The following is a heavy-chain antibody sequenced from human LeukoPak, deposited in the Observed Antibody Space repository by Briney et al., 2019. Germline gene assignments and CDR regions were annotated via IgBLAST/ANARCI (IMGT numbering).Heavy chain of an antibody. Sequence: PGGSPRLSCAASGFTFSSYAMHWVRQAPGKGLEYVSAISSNGGSTYYANSVKGRFTISRDNSKNTLYLQMGSLRAEDMAVYYCAGARNSYYYYGMDVWGQGTTVTVSS. D-gene: IGHD6-6*01. CDR2: ISSNGGST. V-gene: IGHV3-64*01. CDR1: GFTFSSYA. CDR3: AGARNSYYYYGMDV. J-gene: IGHJ6*02.